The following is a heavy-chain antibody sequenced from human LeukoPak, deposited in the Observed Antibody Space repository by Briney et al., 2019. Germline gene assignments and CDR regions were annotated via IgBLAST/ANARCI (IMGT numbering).Heavy chain of an antibody. Sequence: PGGSLRLSCAASRFTFSTYAMSWVRQAPGKGLEWVSAISGSGGSTYYADSVKDRFTISRDNSKNTLYLQMNSLTAEDTAVYYCAKDASGSYYPHYYYYGMDVWGQGTTVTVSS. D-gene: IGHD3-10*01. CDR1: RFTFSTYA. CDR3: AKDASGSYYPHYYYYGMDV. CDR2: ISGSGGST. J-gene: IGHJ6*02. V-gene: IGHV3-23*01.